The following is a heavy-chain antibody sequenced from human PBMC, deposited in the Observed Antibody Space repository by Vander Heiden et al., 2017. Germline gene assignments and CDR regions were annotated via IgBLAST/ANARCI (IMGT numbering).Heavy chain of an antibody. CDR2: ISWNGGNI. Sequence: EVQLVESGGGLVQPGRYLRLSCAASGFTFDDYAMHWVRQAPGKGLEWVSGISWNGGNIAYADSVKGRFTISRDNAKNSLYLQMNSLRAEDTALYYCAKDFYGSGTYYDYWGQGTLVTVSS. J-gene: IGHJ4*02. CDR3: AKDFYGSGTYYDY. D-gene: IGHD3-10*01. V-gene: IGHV3-9*01. CDR1: GFTFDDYA.